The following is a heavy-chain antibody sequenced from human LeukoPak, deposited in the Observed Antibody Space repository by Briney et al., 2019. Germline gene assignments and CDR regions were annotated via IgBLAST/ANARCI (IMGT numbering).Heavy chain of an antibody. V-gene: IGHV1-69*13. CDR1: GGTFSSYA. D-gene: IGHD4-17*01. CDR3: ARDPLDYGDYSGAFDI. CDR2: IIPIFGTA. Sequence: GASVKVSCKASGGTFSSYAISWVRQAPGQGLEWMGGIIPIFGTANYAQKFQGRVTITADESTSTAYMELSSLRSEDTAVYYCARDPLDYGDYSGAFDIWGQGTMVTVS. J-gene: IGHJ3*02.